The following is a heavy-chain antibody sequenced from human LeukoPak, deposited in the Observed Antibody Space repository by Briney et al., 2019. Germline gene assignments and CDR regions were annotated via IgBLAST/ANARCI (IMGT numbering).Heavy chain of an antibody. CDR3: AMTEGIVGAFDY. J-gene: IGHJ4*02. CDR1: GFTFSSYW. V-gene: IGHV3-7*01. Sequence: RGSLRLSCAASGFTFSSYWTSWVRQATGEGPEWVANIKQDGSEKYYVDSVKGRFTIARDNAKNSLYLQMNSLRAEDTAVYYCAMTEGIVGAFDYWGQGTLVTVSS. D-gene: IGHD1-26*01. CDR2: IKQDGSEK.